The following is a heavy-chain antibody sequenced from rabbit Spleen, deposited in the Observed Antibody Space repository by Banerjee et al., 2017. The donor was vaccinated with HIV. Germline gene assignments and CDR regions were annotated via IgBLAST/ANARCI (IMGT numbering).Heavy chain of an antibody. V-gene: IGHV1S45*01. CDR3: GRDTVGKLGDTDL. Sequence: QEQLVESGGGLVKPEGSLTLTCKASGFTLSNYWVYWVRQAPGKGLEWIGCISTGSGGGTDYASWAKGRFTISKTSSTTVTLQMTSLTAADMATYFCGRDTVGKLGDTDLWGPGTLVTVS. CDR2: ISTGSGGGT. CDR1: GFTLSNYW. D-gene: IGHD5-1*01. J-gene: IGHJ4*01.